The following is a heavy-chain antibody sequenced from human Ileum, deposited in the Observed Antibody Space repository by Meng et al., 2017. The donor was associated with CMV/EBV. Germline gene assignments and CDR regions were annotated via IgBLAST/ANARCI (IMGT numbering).Heavy chain of an antibody. Sequence: GESLKISCAASGFTFSNYWMSWVRQAPGKGLEWVANINQDGSEKYYVDSVKGRFTISRDDAKNSLYLQMNSLRAEDTAVYYCARGWGGVYWGQGTLVTVSS. CDR3: ARGWGGVY. V-gene: IGHV3-7*01. CDR1: GFTFSNYW. CDR2: INQDGSEK. J-gene: IGHJ4*02. D-gene: IGHD1-26*01.